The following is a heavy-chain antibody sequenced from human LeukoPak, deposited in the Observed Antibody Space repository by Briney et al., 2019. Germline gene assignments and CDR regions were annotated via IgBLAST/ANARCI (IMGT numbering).Heavy chain of an antibody. CDR2: IKSKTDGGTT. D-gene: IGHD3-22*01. Sequence: GGSLRLSCAASGFTFSNAWMSWVRQAPGKGLEWVGRIKSKTDGGTTDYAAPVKGRFTISRDDSKNTLYPQMNSLKTEDTAVYYCTTQYYYDSSGYAVDYWGQGTLVTVSS. J-gene: IGHJ4*02. CDR1: GFTFSNAW. V-gene: IGHV3-15*01. CDR3: TTQYYYDSSGYAVDY.